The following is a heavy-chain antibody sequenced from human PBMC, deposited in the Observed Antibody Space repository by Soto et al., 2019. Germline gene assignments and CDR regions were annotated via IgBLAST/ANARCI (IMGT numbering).Heavy chain of an antibody. CDR2: LYPGDSDT. V-gene: IGHV5-51*01. J-gene: IGHJ6*02. Sequence: PGESLKISCKGSGYSFTSYWIGWVRQMPGKGLEWMGILYPGDSDTRYSPSLQGHVTMSADKSISTAYLQWSSLKASDTAMYYCARLGSSSSSGYYYGMDVWGQGTTVTVSS. CDR1: GYSFTSYW. D-gene: IGHD6-6*01. CDR3: ARLGSSSSSGYYYGMDV.